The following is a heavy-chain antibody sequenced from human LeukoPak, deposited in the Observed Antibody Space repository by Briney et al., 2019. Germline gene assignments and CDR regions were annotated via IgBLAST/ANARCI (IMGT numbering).Heavy chain of an antibody. V-gene: IGHV3-66*01. J-gene: IGHJ4*02. CDR2: IYSGGST. Sequence: GGSLRLSCAASGFTVSSNYMSWVRQAPGKGLEWVSAIYSGGSTYYADSVKGRFTISRDNSKNTLYLQMNSLRAEDTAVYYCARDSLDSSGYSDYWGLGTLVTVSS. CDR3: ARDSLDSSGYSDY. D-gene: IGHD3-22*01. CDR1: GFTVSSNY.